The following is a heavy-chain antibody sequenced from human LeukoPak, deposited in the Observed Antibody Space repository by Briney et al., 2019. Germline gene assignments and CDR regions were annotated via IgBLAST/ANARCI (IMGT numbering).Heavy chain of an antibody. Sequence: GGSLRLSCAASGFTFSSYGMHWVRQAPGNGLEWVSFIRYDGSNKYYADSVKGRFTISRDNSKNTLYLQMNSLRAEDTAVYYCAKEAYSSGWYWLDYWGQGTLVTVSS. CDR2: IRYDGSNK. J-gene: IGHJ4*02. CDR1: GFTFSSYG. D-gene: IGHD6-19*01. V-gene: IGHV3-30*02. CDR3: AKEAYSSGWYWLDY.